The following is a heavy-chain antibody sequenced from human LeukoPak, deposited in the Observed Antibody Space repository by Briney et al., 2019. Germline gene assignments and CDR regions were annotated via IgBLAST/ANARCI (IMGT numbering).Heavy chain of an antibody. CDR1: GGSISSYY. Sequence: PSETLSLTCTVSGGSISSYYWSWIRPPPGKGLEWIGYIYYSWRTNYNPSLKSRVTISVDTSKNQFSLKLSSVTAADTAVYYCARAYGDIVATIQWGQGALVTVSS. CDR2: IYYSWRT. CDR3: ARAYGDIVATIQ. V-gene: IGHV4-59*01. J-gene: IGHJ4*02. D-gene: IGHD5-12*01.